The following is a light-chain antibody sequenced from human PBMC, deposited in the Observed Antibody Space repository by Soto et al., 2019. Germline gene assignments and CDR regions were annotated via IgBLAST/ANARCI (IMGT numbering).Light chain of an antibody. CDR2: AAS. CDR3: QQLFDSPIT. Sequence: IGESVTITCRASQVISTSLAWYQVKPGKAPKLLIYAASTLESGVPSRFSATVSGTEFSLTIASLQPEDFATYYCQQLFDSPITFGQGTRLEIK. CDR1: QVISTS. V-gene: IGKV1-9*01. J-gene: IGKJ5*01.